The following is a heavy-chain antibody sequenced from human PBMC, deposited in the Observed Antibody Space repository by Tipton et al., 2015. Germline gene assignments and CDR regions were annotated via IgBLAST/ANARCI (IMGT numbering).Heavy chain of an antibody. J-gene: IGHJ5*02. CDR2: VYYSGST. CDR1: GGSVSSSNYY. V-gene: IGHV4-61*01. CDR3: ARGPLLWFNFDP. Sequence: TLSLTCTVSGGSVSSSNYYWSWIRQPPGEALEWIAYVYYSGSTKYNPSLKSRLTITADMSKNQFSLRLTSVTAADTAVYFCARGPLLWFNFDPWGQGTLVTVSS. D-gene: IGHD3-10*01.